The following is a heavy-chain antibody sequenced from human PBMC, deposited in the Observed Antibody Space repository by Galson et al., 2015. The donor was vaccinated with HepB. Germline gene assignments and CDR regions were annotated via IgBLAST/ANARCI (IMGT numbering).Heavy chain of an antibody. V-gene: IGHV3-7*01. J-gene: IGHJ1*01. CDR3: ASSSGSYYNPAEYFHH. CDR2: IKQGGSEK. Sequence: SLRLSCAASGFTFSNYWMSWVRQAPGKGLEWVANIKQGGSEKYYVDSVKGRFTISRDNAKSSLYLQMNSLRAEDTAVYFCASSSGSYYNPAEYFHHWGQGTLVTVSS. CDR1: GFTFSNYW. D-gene: IGHD1-26*01.